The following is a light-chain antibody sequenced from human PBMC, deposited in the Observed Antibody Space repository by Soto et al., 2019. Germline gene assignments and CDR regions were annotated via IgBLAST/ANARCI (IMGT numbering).Light chain of an antibody. CDR3: CAYTARTTLSWV. CDR1: SSDIGGSNH. CDR2: DVD. V-gene: IGLV2-14*03. J-gene: IGLJ3*02. Sequence: QSALTQPTSVSGSPGQSITISCTGVSSDIGGSNHVSWYQQHPGKVPRLIIYDVDNRPLGVSNRFSGSQSGNMASLTISGLQAEDEADYYCCAYTARTTLSWVFGGGTKLTVL.